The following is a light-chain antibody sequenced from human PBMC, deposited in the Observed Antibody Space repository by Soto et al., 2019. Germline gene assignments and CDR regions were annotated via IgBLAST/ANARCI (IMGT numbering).Light chain of an antibody. V-gene: IGKV3-11*01. Sequence: EIVLTQSPATLSLSPGERATLSCRASQSVSSYLAWYQQKPGQAHRLLIYDASNRATGIPARFSGSGSGTDFTLTISSLEPEDFAVYYCQQRSNWPPGPYTFGQGTKLEIK. CDR2: DAS. CDR1: QSVSSY. J-gene: IGKJ2*01. CDR3: QQRSNWPPGPYT.